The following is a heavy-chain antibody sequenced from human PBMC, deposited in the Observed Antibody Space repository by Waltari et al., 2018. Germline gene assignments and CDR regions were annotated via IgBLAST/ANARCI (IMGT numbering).Heavy chain of an antibody. J-gene: IGHJ6*02. CDR3: AKDIRGYSSGWYGAGGMDV. Sequence: EVQLVESGGGLVQPGRSLRLSCAASGFTFDDYAMHLVRQAPGTGLEWVSGISWNSGSIGYADSVKGRFTISRDNAKNSLYLQMNSLRAEDMALYYCAKDIRGYSSGWYGAGGMDVWGQGTTVTVSS. CDR2: ISWNSGSI. CDR1: GFTFDDYA. D-gene: IGHD6-19*01. V-gene: IGHV3-9*03.